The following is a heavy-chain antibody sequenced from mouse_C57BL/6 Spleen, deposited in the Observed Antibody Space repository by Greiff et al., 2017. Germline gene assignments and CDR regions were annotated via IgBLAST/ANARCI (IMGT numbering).Heavy chain of an antibody. V-gene: IGHV1-9*01. Sequence: VKLVESGAELMKPGASVKLSCKATGYTFTGYWIEWVKQRPGHGLEWIGEILPGSGSTNYNEKFKGKATFTADTSSNTAYMQLSSLTTEDSAIYYCARRGIWDYVSAYFDYWGQGTTLTVSS. CDR1: GYTFTGYW. CDR3: ARRGIWDYVSAYFDY. J-gene: IGHJ2*01. CDR2: ILPGSGST. D-gene: IGHD2-4*01.